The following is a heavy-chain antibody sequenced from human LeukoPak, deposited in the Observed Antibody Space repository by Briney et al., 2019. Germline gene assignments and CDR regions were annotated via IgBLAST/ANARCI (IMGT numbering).Heavy chain of an antibody. CDR2: IYYSGST. D-gene: IGHD6-19*01. V-gene: IGHV4-39*01. Sequence: SEILSLTCTVSGGSISSSSYYWGWIRQPPGKGLEWIGSIYYSGSTYYNPSLKSRVTISVDTSKNQFSLKLSSVTAADTAVYYCARPGIAVADYYFDYWGQGTLVTVSS. CDR1: GGSISSSSYY. J-gene: IGHJ4*02. CDR3: ARPGIAVADYYFDY.